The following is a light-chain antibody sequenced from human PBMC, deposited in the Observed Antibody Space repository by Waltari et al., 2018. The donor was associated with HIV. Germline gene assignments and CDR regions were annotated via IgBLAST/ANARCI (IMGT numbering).Light chain of an antibody. Sequence: SYELTQPPSMSVSPGQTARITCFGDALLNRYDYWYQQRPGKAPVLVIYKDRERPSGIPERFSGSNSGTTVTLIISRVQPEDKADYYCQSTDRSCSHVVFGGGTNVTV. J-gene: IGLJ2*01. CDR3: QSTDRSCSHVV. CDR1: ALLNRY. V-gene: IGLV3-25*03. CDR2: KDR.